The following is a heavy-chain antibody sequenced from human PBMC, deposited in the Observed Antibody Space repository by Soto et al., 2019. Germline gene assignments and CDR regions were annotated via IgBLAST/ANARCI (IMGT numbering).Heavy chain of an antibody. CDR1: GFAFDNYV. CDR3: AKDNSGLPADS. CDR2: ISASGRAT. V-gene: IGHV3-23*01. J-gene: IGHJ4*02. D-gene: IGHD2-15*01. Sequence: EVHLLESGGLLVHPGESLRLSCAASGFAFDNYVMTWVRQVPGKGLEWVSGISASGRATYYADSVKGRFTISRDNSKNTVYLQMDSLRTDDTGLYYCAKDNSGLPADSWGQGTLVTVSS.